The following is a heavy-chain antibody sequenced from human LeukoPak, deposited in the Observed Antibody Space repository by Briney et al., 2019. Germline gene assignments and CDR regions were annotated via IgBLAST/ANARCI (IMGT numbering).Heavy chain of an antibody. Sequence: GGSLRLSCAASGFIFSSFAMSWVRQAPGTGLEWVATFDRTGGRTYYADSVKGRFTISRDNSKNTLFLLMTSLRADDTAIYYCAKDLVRSGYDFDYWGRGTQVTVSS. D-gene: IGHD5-12*01. V-gene: IGHV3-23*01. CDR2: FDRTGGRT. CDR3: AKDLVRSGYDFDY. CDR1: GFIFSSFA. J-gene: IGHJ4*02.